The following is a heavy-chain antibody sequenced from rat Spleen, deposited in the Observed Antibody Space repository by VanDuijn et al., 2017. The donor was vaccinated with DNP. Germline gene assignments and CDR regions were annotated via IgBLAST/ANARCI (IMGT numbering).Heavy chain of an antibody. CDR1: RFTFNNFW. CDR2: IPSSGDTT. V-gene: IGHV5-31*01. Sequence: EVQLVESGGDLVQPGRSLKLSCVASRFTFNNFWMTWFRQVPRKGLEWVASIPSSGDTTYYPDSVKGRFTISRDIAKDTLYLRMNSLRSEDTATYYCAIYFYSGDNWFGYWGQGTLVTVSS. J-gene: IGHJ3*01. CDR3: AIYFYSGDNWFGY. D-gene: IGHD1-1*01.